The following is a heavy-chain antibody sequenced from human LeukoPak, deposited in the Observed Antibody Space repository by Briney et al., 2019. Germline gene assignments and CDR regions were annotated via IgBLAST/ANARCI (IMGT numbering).Heavy chain of an antibody. Sequence: GASVKVSCEASGYTFTGYYIHWVRQAPGQGLECMGWINPNSGGTKSAQKFQGRVAMTTNTSITMVYMELSSLTSDDMAVYYCARATAVANFWYYLDYWGQGTLVTVSS. CDR3: ARATAVANFWYYLDY. CDR1: GYTFTGYY. J-gene: IGHJ4*02. CDR2: INPNSGGT. D-gene: IGHD3-3*01. V-gene: IGHV1-2*02.